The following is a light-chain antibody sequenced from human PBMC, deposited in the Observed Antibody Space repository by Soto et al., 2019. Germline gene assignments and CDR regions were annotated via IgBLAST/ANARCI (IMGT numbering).Light chain of an antibody. Sequence: DIQMTQSPSSLSASVGDRVTITCRASQSISTYLNWYQQKPGKAPKLLIYAASRQSGVPSRFSGSGSGTDFTLTISSLQPEDSATYYCQQSYTTPPLIFGGGTKVEIK. J-gene: IGKJ4*01. CDR2: AAS. CDR3: QQSYTTPPLI. V-gene: IGKV1-39*01. CDR1: QSISTY.